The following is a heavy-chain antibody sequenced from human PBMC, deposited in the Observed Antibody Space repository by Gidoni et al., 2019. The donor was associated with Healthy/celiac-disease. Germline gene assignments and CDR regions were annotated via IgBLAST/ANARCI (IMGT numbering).Heavy chain of an antibody. V-gene: IGHV1-69*04. J-gene: IGHJ3*02. CDR1: GGTFSSYA. CDR2: IIPILGIA. CDR3: ARLERLNYYDSSGYPGPDAFDI. Sequence: QVQLVQSGAEVKKPGSSVKVSCKASGGTFSSYAISWVRQAPGQGLEWMGRIIPILGIANYAQKFEGRFTITADKSTSTAYMELSSLRSEDTAVYYCARLERLNYYDSSGYPGPDAFDIWGQGTMVTVSS. D-gene: IGHD3-22*01.